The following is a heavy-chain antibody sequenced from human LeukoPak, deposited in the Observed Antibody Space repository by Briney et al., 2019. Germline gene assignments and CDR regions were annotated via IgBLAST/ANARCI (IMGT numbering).Heavy chain of an antibody. CDR2: ICFSGST. CDR1: GGSISSCY. CDR3: ARDANDYGVANWFDP. D-gene: IGHD4-17*01. V-gene: IGHV4-59*13. J-gene: IGHJ5*02. Sequence: SETLSLTCTVSGGSISSCYWCWIRQPPAKGLEWMGYICFSGSTNYYPSPKSRVPISVDKSKYQISLKLNSVTAAATALYYCARDANDYGVANWFDPWGQGTLVTVSS.